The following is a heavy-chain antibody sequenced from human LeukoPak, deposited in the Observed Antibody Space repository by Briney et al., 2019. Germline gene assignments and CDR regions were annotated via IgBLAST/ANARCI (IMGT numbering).Heavy chain of an antibody. J-gene: IGHJ4*02. CDR2: IIPIFGTA. CDR3: ASSRNYDFWSGYYEPDY. D-gene: IGHD3-3*01. Sequence: ASVKVSCKASGGTFISYAISWVRQAPGQGLEWMGGIIPIFGTANYAQKFQGRVTITADESTSTAYMELSSLRSEDTAVYYCASSRNYDFWSGYYEPDYWGQGTLVTVSS. CDR1: GGTFISYA. V-gene: IGHV1-69*13.